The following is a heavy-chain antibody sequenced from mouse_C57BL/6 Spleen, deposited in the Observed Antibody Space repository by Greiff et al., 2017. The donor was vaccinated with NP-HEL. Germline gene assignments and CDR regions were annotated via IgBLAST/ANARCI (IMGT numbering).Heavy chain of an antibody. CDR1: GYSITSGYY. Sequence: DVQLQESGPGLVKPSQSLSLTCSVPGYSITSGYYWNWIRQFPGNKLEWMGYISYDGSNNYNPSLKNRISITRYTSKNQFFLKLTSVTTEDTATYYCAREPPNFYYFDYWGQGTTLTVSS. CDR3: AREPPNFYYFDY. J-gene: IGHJ2*01. V-gene: IGHV3-6*01. CDR2: ISYDGSN.